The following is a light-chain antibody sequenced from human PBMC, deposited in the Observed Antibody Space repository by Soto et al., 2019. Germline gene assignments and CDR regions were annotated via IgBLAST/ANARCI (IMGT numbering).Light chain of an antibody. J-gene: IGKJ1*01. CDR2: GAS. Sequence: IVMTQSPATLSMSPGERATLSCRASQSLNRDLAWYQQKPGQSPRLLIFGASIRSTGIPARFSGSATGTEFTLTIGSLQSEDCALYYCQQYNNWPGTFGQGTKVEI. CDR1: QSLNRD. CDR3: QQYNNWPGT. V-gene: IGKV3-15*01.